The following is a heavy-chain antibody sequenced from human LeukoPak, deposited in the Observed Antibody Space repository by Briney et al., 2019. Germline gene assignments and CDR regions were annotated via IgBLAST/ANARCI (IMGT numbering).Heavy chain of an antibody. CDR2: IIPIFGTA. CDR1: GYTFTSYG. V-gene: IGHV1-69*13. Sequence: ASVKVSCKASGYTFTSYGISWVRQAPGQGLEWMGGIIPIFGTANYAQKFQGRVTITADESTSTAYMELSSLRSEDTAVYYCAASSSPYYYYGMDVWGQGTTVTVSS. CDR3: AASSSPYYYYGMDV. J-gene: IGHJ6*02. D-gene: IGHD6-6*01.